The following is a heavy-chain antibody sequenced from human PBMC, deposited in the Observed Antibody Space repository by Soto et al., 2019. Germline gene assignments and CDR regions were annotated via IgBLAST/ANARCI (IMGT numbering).Heavy chain of an antibody. J-gene: IGHJ4*02. CDR2: INGDGSVT. V-gene: IGHV3-74*01. CDR1: GFPFSGFW. CDR3: VRVKKTSSWGALDY. Sequence: EVQLVESGGGLVQPGGSLRLSCTASGFPFSGFWMHWVRQAPGKGLVWVSRINGDGSVTNYADSVKGRVTISRDNAKNTLYLEMNSLRVEDTAVYYCVRVKKTSSWGALDYWGQGTLVTVSS. D-gene: IGHD6-13*01.